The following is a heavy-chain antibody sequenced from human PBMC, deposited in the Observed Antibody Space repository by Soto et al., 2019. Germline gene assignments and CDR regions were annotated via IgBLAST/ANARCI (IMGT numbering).Heavy chain of an antibody. CDR2: ISHTGST. CDR3: ARGGAANPFARPRDYFDP. Sequence: QVQLQQWGAGLLTPSETLSLTCAVYGASFSGYHWSWIRQPPGKGLEWIGEISHTGSTYYNPSLKSRVTISVDTSKNQFSLILSSVTAADTAVYYCARGGAANPFARPRDYFDPWGQGTLVSVSS. J-gene: IGHJ5*02. CDR1: GASFSGYH. V-gene: IGHV4-34*01. D-gene: IGHD4-17*01.